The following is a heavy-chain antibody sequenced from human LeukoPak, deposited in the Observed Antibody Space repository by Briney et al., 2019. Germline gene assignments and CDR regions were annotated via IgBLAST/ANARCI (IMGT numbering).Heavy chain of an antibody. CDR1: GYSIRSGYY. D-gene: IGHD3-10*01. CDR3: ARDRIYGSGSDHFDY. Sequence: SETLSLTCTVSGYSIRSGYYWGWIRQPPGKGLEWIGSIYHSGGTYYNPSLKSRVTISVDTSKNQFSLKLSSVTAADTAVYYCARDRIYGSGSDHFDYWGQGALVTVSS. CDR2: IYHSGGT. V-gene: IGHV4-38-2*02. J-gene: IGHJ4*02.